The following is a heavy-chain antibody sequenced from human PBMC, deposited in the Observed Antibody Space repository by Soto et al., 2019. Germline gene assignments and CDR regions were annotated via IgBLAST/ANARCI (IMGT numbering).Heavy chain of an antibody. D-gene: IGHD6-6*01. J-gene: IGHJ4*02. CDR3: ARGIAARPWTTGGDYFDY. V-gene: IGHV4-30-4*01. CDR1: GGSISSGDYY. Sequence: SETLSLTCTVSGGSISSGDYYWSWIRQPPGKGLEWIGYIYYSGSTYYNPSLKSRVTISVDTSKNQFSLKLSSVTAADTAVYYCARGIAARPWTTGGDYFDYWGQGTLVTVSS. CDR2: IYYSGST.